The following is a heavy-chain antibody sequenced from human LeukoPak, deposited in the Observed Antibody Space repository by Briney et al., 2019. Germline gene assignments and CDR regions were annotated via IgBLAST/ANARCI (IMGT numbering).Heavy chain of an antibody. D-gene: IGHD1-7*01. CDR3: ARTTSRNYVGDAFHI. Sequence: PGGSLRLSCAASGFTFSSYWFHWVRQAPGKGLVWVSRINSDGSGTTYADSVKGRFTISRDNAKSTLFLQMNSLRAEDTALYYCARTTSRNYVGDAFHIWGQGTMVTVSS. J-gene: IGHJ3*02. CDR1: GFTFSSYW. CDR2: INSDGSGT. V-gene: IGHV3-74*01.